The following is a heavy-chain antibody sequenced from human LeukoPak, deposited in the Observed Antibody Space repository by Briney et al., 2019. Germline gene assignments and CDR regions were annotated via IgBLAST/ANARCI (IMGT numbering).Heavy chain of an antibody. CDR2: ISAYNGNT. CDR1: GHTFTSYG. V-gene: IGHV1-18*01. J-gene: IGHJ4*02. D-gene: IGHD1-20*01. Sequence: ASVKVSCKASGHTFTSYGISWVRQAPGQGLEWMGWISAYNGNTNYAQKLQGRVTMTTDTSTSTAYMELRSLRSDDTAVYYCARRVRRITEIYFDYWGQGTLVTVSS. CDR3: ARRVRRITEIYFDY.